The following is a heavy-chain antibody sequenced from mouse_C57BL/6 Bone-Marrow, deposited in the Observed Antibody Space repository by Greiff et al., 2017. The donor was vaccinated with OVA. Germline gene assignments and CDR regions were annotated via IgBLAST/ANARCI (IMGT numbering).Heavy chain of an antibody. J-gene: IGHJ3*01. D-gene: IGHD1-1*01. CDR3: GKEVKLLRYFAY. CDR1: GYAFTNYL. Sequence: QVQLQQPGAELVRPGTSVKVSCKASGYAFTNYLIEWVKQRPGQGLEWIGVINPGSGGTNYYAKFKGKATLTADKSSSTAYMQLSSLTTEDSAVYFWGKEVKLLRYFAYWGQGTLVTVSA. CDR2: INPGSGGT. V-gene: IGHV1-54*01.